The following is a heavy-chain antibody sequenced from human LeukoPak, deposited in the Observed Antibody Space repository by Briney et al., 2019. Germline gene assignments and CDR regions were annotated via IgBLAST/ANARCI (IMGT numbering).Heavy chain of an antibody. CDR2: ISWNSGSI. J-gene: IGHJ4*02. CDR3: ASGYDSSGSKGYFDY. CDR1: GFTLDDYA. Sequence: GGSLRLSCAASGFTLDDYAMHWVRQAPGKGLEWVSGISWNSGSIGYADSVKGRFTISRDNAKNSLYLQMNSLRAEDTALYYCASGYDSSGSKGYFDYWGQGTLVTVSS. D-gene: IGHD3-22*01. V-gene: IGHV3-9*01.